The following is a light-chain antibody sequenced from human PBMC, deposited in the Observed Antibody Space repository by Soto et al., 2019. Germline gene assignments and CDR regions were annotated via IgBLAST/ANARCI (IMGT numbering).Light chain of an antibody. V-gene: IGKV1-5*01. Sequence: IQMTQAPSTVCASVGDGVTITCRASQSISTWLAWYQQKPGKAPKLLIYDASTLESGVPSGFSGSGSGTEFTLTISSLQPDDFATYYCQQYNSYPYTFGQGTRLEIK. CDR1: QSISTW. CDR2: DAS. J-gene: IGKJ5*01. CDR3: QQYNSYPYT.